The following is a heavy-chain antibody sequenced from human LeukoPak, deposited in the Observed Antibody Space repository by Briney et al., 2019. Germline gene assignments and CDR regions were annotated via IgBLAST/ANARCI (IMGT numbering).Heavy chain of an antibody. CDR1: GFTFSTYS. J-gene: IGHJ4*02. D-gene: IGHD3-10*01. Sequence: GESLRLSCAPSGFTFSTYSINWVRPAPGKGLEWVSYISSSSNTIYYADSVKGRFTISRDNARNSLFLQMNSLRAEDTAVYYCAREGRTVIPYWGQGTLVTVSS. CDR3: AREGRTVIPY. V-gene: IGHV3-48*01. CDR2: ISSSSNTI.